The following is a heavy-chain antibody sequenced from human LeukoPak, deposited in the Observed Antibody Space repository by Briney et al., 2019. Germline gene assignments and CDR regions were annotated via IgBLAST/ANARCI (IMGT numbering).Heavy chain of an antibody. CDR3: AKDQFGVVYYFDY. D-gene: IGHD3-3*01. J-gene: IGHJ4*02. Sequence: GGSLRLSCAASGFTFSSYAMSWVRQAPGKGLEWVSTISGSGSSTYYADSVKGRFTISRDNSKNTLYLQMNSLRAEDTAVYYCAKDQFGVVYYFDYWGQGTLVTVSS. CDR2: ISGSGSST. CDR1: GFTFSSYA. V-gene: IGHV3-23*01.